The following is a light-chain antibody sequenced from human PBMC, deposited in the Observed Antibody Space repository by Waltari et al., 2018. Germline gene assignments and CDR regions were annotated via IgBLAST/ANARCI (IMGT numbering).Light chain of an antibody. CDR3: QQYGGSPLT. Sequence: EIVLTQSPGTLSLSPGERVTLSCRASQSVSRSYLAWYQQKPGQAPRLLIYDASNRATGIPDRFSGSGSGTDFTLTISRLEPEVFAVYYCQQYGGSPLTFGGGTKVEIK. CDR2: DAS. J-gene: IGKJ4*01. CDR1: QSVSRSY. V-gene: IGKV3-20*01.